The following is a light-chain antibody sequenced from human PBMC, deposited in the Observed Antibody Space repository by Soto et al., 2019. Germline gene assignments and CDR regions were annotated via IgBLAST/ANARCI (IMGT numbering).Light chain of an antibody. CDR3: QQYNYYSRT. V-gene: IGKV1-5*01. CDR1: QSVSGG. Sequence: DIHMTQSPSTLSASVGDRVSITCRASQSVSGGLAWYQQKPGKAPKLLIYDASSLESGVPSRFSGSGSGTEFTLTISSQQPDDFATYYCQQYNYYSRTFGQGTKWIS. CDR2: DAS. J-gene: IGKJ1*01.